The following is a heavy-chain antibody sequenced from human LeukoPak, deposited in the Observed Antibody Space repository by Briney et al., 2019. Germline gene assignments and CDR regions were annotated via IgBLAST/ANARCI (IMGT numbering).Heavy chain of an antibody. CDR2: IIPILGIA. J-gene: IGHJ4*02. V-gene: IGHV1-69*04. CDR1: GGTFSSYA. Sequence: ASVKVSCKASGGTFSSYAISWVRQAPGQGLEWMGRIIPILGIANYAQKFQGRVTITADKSTSTAYMELSSLRSEDTAVYYCARDRGTGLFDYWGQGTLVTVSS. D-gene: IGHD2-8*02. CDR3: ARDRGTGLFDY.